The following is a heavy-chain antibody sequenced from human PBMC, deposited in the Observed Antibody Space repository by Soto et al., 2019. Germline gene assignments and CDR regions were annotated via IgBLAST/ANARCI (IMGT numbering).Heavy chain of an antibody. V-gene: IGHV3-74*01. CDR3: ARDQGYCSGGSCYVAGY. Sequence: EVQLVESGGGLVQPGGSLRLSCAASGFTFSSYWMHWVRQAPGKGLVWVSRINSDGSSTGYADSVMGRFTISRDNAKNTLYLQMTRLRAEDTAVYYCARDQGYCSGGSCYVAGYWGQGTLVTVSS. J-gene: IGHJ4*02. CDR2: INSDGSST. CDR1: GFTFSSYW. D-gene: IGHD2-15*01.